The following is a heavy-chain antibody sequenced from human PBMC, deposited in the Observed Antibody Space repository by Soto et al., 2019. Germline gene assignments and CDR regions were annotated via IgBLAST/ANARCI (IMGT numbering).Heavy chain of an antibody. CDR2: IYHSGST. CDR1: GVSISNSNW. D-gene: IGHD1-26*01. V-gene: IGHV4-4*02. Sequence: SETLSLTCAVSGVSISNSNWWSWVRQPPGKGLEWIGEIYHSGSTNYNTSLKSRVTISVDKSKNQFFLKLTSVTAADTAVYYCASKAWDPPRWFDPWGQGTLVTVSS. J-gene: IGHJ5*02. CDR3: ASKAWDPPRWFDP.